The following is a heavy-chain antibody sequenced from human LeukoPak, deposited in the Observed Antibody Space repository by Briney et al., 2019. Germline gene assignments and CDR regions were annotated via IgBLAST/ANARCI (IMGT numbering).Heavy chain of an antibody. CDR3: ARRGPPDGNYGNWIDP. V-gene: IGHV3-30*19. CDR1: GFTLRTYG. Sequence: GGSLRLSCAASGFTLRTYGIHWVRQAPVRGLEWVATIQNDGINEYYADSVKGRFTISRDISKNIVYLQMNSLTVEDTAIYYCARRGPPDGNYGNWIDPWGQGTLVTVSS. CDR2: IQNDGINE. D-gene: IGHD3-16*01. J-gene: IGHJ5*02.